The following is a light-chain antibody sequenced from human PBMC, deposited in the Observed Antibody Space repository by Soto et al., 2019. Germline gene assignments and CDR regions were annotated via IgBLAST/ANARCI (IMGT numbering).Light chain of an antibody. J-gene: IGLJ3*02. Sequence: QLVLTQSPSASASLGASVKITCTLSSWHSSYAIAWHQQHPEKGPRYLMKLNSDGSHTKGDGIPDRFSGSSSGAERYLTISSLQSEDEADYYCQTWGTVIRVFGGGTKLTVL. CDR3: QTWGTVIRV. CDR1: SWHSSYA. V-gene: IGLV4-69*01. CDR2: LNSDGSH.